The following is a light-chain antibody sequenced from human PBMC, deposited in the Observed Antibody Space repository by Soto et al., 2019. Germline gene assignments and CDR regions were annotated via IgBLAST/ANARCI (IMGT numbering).Light chain of an antibody. J-gene: IGLJ1*01. CDR2: VTN. CDR1: TSNIGENS. CDR3: AAWDGSLNGHV. V-gene: IGLV1-44*01. Sequence: QSARNQPPSVSGTLGQGVTISCSGSTSNIGENSVGWFQQLPGTAPKVLIYVTNKRPSGVPDRFSGSKSGTSAYLAISGLQSEDEADYYCAAWDGSLNGHVFGTGTKVTVL.